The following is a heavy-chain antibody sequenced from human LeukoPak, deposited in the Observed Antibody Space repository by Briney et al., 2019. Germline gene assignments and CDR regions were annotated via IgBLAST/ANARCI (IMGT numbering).Heavy chain of an antibody. CDR2: ISGSGGST. CDR3: AKDQGGGAGTIYFDY. V-gene: IGHV3-23*01. Sequence: PGGSLRLSCAASGFTFSSYAMSWVRQAPGKGLEWVSAISGSGGSTNYADSVKGRFTISRDNSKNTLYLQMNSLRAEDTAVYYCAKDQGGGAGTIYFDYWGQGTLVTVSS. J-gene: IGHJ4*02. D-gene: IGHD6-19*01. CDR1: GFTFSSYA.